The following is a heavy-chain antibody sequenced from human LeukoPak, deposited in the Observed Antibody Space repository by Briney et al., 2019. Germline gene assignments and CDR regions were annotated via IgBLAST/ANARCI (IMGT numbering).Heavy chain of an antibody. CDR1: GFTFSSYG. Sequence: PGGSLRLSCAASGFTFSSYGMHWVRQAPGKGLEWVAFIRYDGSNKYCADSVKGRFTISRDNSKNTLYLQMNSLRAEDTAVYYCAKARYSSSWRAAPPRVENFDYWGQGTLVTVSS. J-gene: IGHJ4*02. D-gene: IGHD6-13*01. CDR2: IRYDGSNK. CDR3: AKARYSSSWRAAPPRVENFDY. V-gene: IGHV3-30*02.